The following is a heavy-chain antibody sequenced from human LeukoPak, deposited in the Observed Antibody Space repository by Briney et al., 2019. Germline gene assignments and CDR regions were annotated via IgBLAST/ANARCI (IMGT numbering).Heavy chain of an antibody. CDR1: GFTFDDYA. V-gene: IGHV3-43D*03. Sequence: GGSLRLSCAASGFTFDDYATHWVRQAPGKGLEWVSLISWDGGSTYYADSVKGRFTISRDNSKNSLYLQMNSLRAEDTALYYCAKDFGGYCSGGSCYGSDYWGQGTLVTVSS. D-gene: IGHD2-15*01. J-gene: IGHJ4*02. CDR2: ISWDGGST. CDR3: AKDFGGYCSGGSCYGSDY.